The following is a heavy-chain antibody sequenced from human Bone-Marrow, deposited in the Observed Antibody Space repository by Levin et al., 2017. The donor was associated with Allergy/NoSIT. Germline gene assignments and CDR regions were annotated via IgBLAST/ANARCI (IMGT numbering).Heavy chain of an antibody. CDR2: IGQDGTQT. Sequence: GGSLRLSCTASGFTFSTYSMAWVRQAPRRGLEWVANIGQDGTQTEYVGSVKGRFTISRDNAKNSLFLHMNSLRVDDTALYYCARWRGGQSEFDYWGQGSLVTVSS. CDR3: ARWRGGQSEFDY. V-gene: IGHV3-7*01. CDR1: GFTFSTYS. J-gene: IGHJ4*02. D-gene: IGHD3-16*01.